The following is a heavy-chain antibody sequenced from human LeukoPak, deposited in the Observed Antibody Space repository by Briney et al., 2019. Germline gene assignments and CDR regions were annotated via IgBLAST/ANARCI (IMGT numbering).Heavy chain of an antibody. CDR2: IYYSGST. Sequence: SETLSLTCTVSGGSISSYYWSWIRQPPGKGLEWIGYIYYSGSTNYNPSLKSRVTISVDTSKNQFSLKLSSVTAADTAVYYCARQGRYSYGPDFDYWGQGTLVTVSS. CDR3: ARQGRYSYGPDFDY. V-gene: IGHV4-59*08. J-gene: IGHJ4*02. D-gene: IGHD5-18*01. CDR1: GGSISSYY.